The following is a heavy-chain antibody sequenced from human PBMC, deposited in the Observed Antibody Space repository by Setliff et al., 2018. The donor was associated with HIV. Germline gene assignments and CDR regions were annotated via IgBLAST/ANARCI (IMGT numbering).Heavy chain of an antibody. CDR1: GVSINTYY. D-gene: IGHD3-22*01. Sequence: PSETLSLTCSVSGVSINTYYWSWIRQPPGKGLEWFGYIYNGGNTNYNPSLESRVSMSLDTSKNQFSLKLTSVTAADTAAYFCARTRYYYDSSDRHWVIDSWGPGTLLTVSS. J-gene: IGHJ5*01. V-gene: IGHV4-59*01. CDR3: ARTRYYYDSSDRHWVIDS. CDR2: IYNGGNT.